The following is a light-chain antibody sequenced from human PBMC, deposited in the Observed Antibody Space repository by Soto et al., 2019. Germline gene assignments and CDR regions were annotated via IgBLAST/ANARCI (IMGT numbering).Light chain of an antibody. V-gene: IGKV3-20*01. Sequence: EIVLTQSPGTLSLSPGEKATLSCRVSQSVTSNYLAWYQQKPGQSPRLIIYGASTRATGVPARFSGRGSGTDFTLTISSLQAEDVAVYYCQQYYSTPITFGQGTRLEIK. CDR2: GAS. CDR1: QSVTSNY. CDR3: QQYYSTPIT. J-gene: IGKJ5*01.